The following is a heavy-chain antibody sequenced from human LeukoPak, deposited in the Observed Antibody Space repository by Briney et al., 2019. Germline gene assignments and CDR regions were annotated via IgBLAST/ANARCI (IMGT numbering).Heavy chain of an antibody. CDR1: GGSISSYY. V-gene: IGHV4-4*07. Sequence: ASQTLSLTCTVSGGSISSYYWSWIRQPAGKGLEWIGRIYTSGSTNYNPSLKSRVTMSVDTSKNQFSLKLSSVTAADTAVYYCARCGYSYGLDYWGQGTLVTVSS. J-gene: IGHJ4*02. CDR3: ARCGYSYGLDY. CDR2: IYTSGST. D-gene: IGHD5-18*01.